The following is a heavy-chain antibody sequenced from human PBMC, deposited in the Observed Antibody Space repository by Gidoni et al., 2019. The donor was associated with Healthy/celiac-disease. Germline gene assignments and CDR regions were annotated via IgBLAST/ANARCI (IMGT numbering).Heavy chain of an antibody. V-gene: IGHV3-9*01. CDR1: GFPLEAYA. CDR2: ISWNSGSI. Sequence: EVQLVESGGGLVQPGKSLSLSCAAPGFPLEAYAMHWVRQAPGKGLEWVSGISWNSGSIGYADSVKGRFTISRDNAKNSLYLQMNSLRAEDTALYYCAKDVDRRRLGGVFDYWGQGTLVTVSS. D-gene: IGHD1-26*01. CDR3: AKDVDRRRLGGVFDY. J-gene: IGHJ4*02.